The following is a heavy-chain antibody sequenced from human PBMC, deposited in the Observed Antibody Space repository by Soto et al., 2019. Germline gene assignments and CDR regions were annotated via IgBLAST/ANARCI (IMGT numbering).Heavy chain of an antibody. CDR2: IYYSGST. V-gene: IGHV4-39*01. J-gene: IGHJ4*02. CDR1: GGSISSSSYY. CDR3: ASFSARLVFDY. D-gene: IGHD6-6*01. Sequence: SETLSLTCTVSGGSISSSSYYWGWIRQPPGKGLEWIGSIYYSGSTYYNPSLKSRVTISVDTSKNQFSLKLSSVTAADTAVYYCASFSARLVFDYWGQGTLVTVSS.